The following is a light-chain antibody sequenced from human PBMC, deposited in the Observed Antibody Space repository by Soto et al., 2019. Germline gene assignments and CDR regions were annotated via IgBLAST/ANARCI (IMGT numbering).Light chain of an antibody. CDR1: SSDVGGYDY. CDR3: ISYSISTASL. V-gene: IGLV2-14*01. CDR2: EVS. J-gene: IGLJ1*01. Sequence: QSALTQPASVSGSPGQSITISCTGTSSDVGGYDYVSWYQLHPGKAPNLMVFEVSNRPSGVSYRFSGSKSGNKASLTISGLQAEDEADYFLISYSISTASLFGHGTQVTVL.